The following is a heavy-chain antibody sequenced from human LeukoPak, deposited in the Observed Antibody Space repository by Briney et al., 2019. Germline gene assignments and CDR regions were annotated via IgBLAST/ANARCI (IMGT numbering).Heavy chain of an antibody. D-gene: IGHD1-26*01. CDR1: GGSISSSSYY. J-gene: IGHJ3*02. Sequence: SETLSLTCTVPGGSISSSSYYWGWIRQPPGKGLEWIGSIYYSGSTYYNPSLKSRVTISVDTSKNQFSLKLSSVTAADTAVYYYARPSIVGATRGAFDILGQGTMVTVSS. CDR2: IYYSGST. CDR3: ARPSIVGATRGAFDI. V-gene: IGHV4-39*01.